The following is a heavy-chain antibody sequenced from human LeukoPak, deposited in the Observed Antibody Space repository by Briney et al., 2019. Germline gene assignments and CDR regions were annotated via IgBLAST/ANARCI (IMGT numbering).Heavy chain of an antibody. CDR2: IYYSGST. V-gene: IGHV4-31*03. CDR1: GGSISSGGYY. J-gene: IGHJ4*02. CDR3: AKDDYGGGTYAY. D-gene: IGHD4-23*01. Sequence: SETLSLTCTVSGGSISSGGYYWSWIRQHPGKGLEWIGYIYYSGSTYYNPSLKSRVTISVDTSKNQFSLKLSSVTAADTAVYYCAKDDYGGGTYAYWGQGTLVTVSS.